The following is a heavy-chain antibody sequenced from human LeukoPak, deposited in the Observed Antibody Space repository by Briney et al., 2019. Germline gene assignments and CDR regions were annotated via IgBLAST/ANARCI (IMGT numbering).Heavy chain of an antibody. CDR2: ISYDGSNK. CDR1: RFTFSTYT. J-gene: IGHJ4*02. V-gene: IGHV3-30*01. CDR3: ARWAYFYDSSGYFFDR. Sequence: GSSLRLSCAASRFTFSTYTLHWVRQSPGKGLEWVALISYDGSNKYYADSVKGRFTISRDNSRTTLYLQMNSLRAEDTAMYYCARWAYFYDSSGYFFDRWGQGTLVTVSS. D-gene: IGHD3-22*01.